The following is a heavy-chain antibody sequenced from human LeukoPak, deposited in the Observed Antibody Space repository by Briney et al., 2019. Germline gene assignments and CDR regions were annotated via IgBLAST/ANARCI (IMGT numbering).Heavy chain of an antibody. CDR2: ISGSGGST. CDR3: ARPSSYSSGWYFQH. CDR1: GFTFSSYA. D-gene: IGHD6-19*01. V-gene: IGHV3-23*01. J-gene: IGHJ1*01. Sequence: GGSLRLSCAASGFTFSSYAMSWVRQAPGKGLEWVSAISGSGGSTYYADSVEGRFTISRDNSKNTLYLQMNSLRAEDTAVYYCARPSSYSSGWYFQHWGQGTLVTVSS.